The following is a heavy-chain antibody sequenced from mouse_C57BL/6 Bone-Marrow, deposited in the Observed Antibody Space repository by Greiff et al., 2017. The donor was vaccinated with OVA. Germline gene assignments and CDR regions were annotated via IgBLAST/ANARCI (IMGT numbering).Heavy chain of an antibody. CDR2: IRSKSNNYAT. D-gene: IGHD1-1*01. V-gene: IGHV10-1*01. CDR1: GFSFNTYA. J-gene: IGHJ1*03. CDR3: VREIYYYGSRYFDV. Sequence: EVQGVESGGGLVQPKGSLKLSCAASGFSFNTYAMNWVRQAPGKGLEWVARIRSKSNNYATYYADSVKDRFTISRDDSESMLYLQMNNLKTEDTAMYYCVREIYYYGSRYFDVWGTGTTVTVSS.